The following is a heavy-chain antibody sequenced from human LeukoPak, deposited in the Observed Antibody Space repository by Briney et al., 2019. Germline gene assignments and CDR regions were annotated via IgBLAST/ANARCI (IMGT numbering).Heavy chain of an antibody. D-gene: IGHD4-11*01. CDR2: VYTSGST. V-gene: IGHV4-4*09. CDR1: GGSISGGY. CDR3: AKSYFDYSTFYSYYFNL. J-gene: IGHJ4*02. Sequence: SETLSLTCTVSGGSISGGYWSWIRQPPGRGLEWIGYVYTSGSTNYNPSLKSRVTISVDTSKSQFALKLSSVTAADTAVYYCAKSYFDYSTFYSYYFNLWGQGALVTVSS.